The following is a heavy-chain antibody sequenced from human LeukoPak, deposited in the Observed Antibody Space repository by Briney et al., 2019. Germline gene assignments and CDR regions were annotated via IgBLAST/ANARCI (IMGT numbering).Heavy chain of an antibody. D-gene: IGHD4-11*01. J-gene: IGHJ6*03. Sequence: SETLSLTCSVSDDSITMYYWTWIRQPPGKGLEWIGYVDHTGSTNFNPSLNGRVGISRDTSKNLFSLRLRSVTAADTAVYFCARGRVSSSTWYSTYYYYFYMDVWGKGTTVTVSS. CDR1: DDSITMYY. CDR2: VDHTGST. V-gene: IGHV4-59*01. CDR3: ARGRVSSSTWYSTYYYYFYMDV.